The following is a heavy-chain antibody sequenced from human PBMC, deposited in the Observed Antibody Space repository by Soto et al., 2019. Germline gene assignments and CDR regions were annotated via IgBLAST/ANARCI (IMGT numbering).Heavy chain of an antibody. Sequence: SVKVSCKASGGNFSSYAISWVRQAPGQGLEWMGGIIPIFGTANYAQKFQGRVTITADESTSTAYMELSSLRSEDTAVYYCARGFILRRYPTIAVAGPFDYWGQGTLVTVSS. D-gene: IGHD6-19*01. J-gene: IGHJ4*02. V-gene: IGHV1-69*13. CDR3: ARGFILRRYPTIAVAGPFDY. CDR1: GGNFSSYA. CDR2: IIPIFGTA.